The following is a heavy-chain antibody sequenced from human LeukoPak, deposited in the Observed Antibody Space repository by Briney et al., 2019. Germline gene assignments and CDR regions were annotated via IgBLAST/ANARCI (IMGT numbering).Heavy chain of an antibody. J-gene: IGHJ4*02. Sequence: ASVKISCKVSGYTFTDYYMHWVQQAPGKGLEWMGLVDPEDGETIYAEKFQGRVTITADTSTDTAYMGLSSLRSEDTAVYYCARAIVARKKYCTNGVCYMGFDYWGQGTLVTVSS. CDR2: VDPEDGET. CDR3: ARAIVARKKYCTNGVCYMGFDY. V-gene: IGHV1-69-2*01. CDR1: GYTFTDYY. D-gene: IGHD2-8*01.